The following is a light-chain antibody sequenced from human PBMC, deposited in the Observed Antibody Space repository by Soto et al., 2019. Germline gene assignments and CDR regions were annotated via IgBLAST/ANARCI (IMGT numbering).Light chain of an antibody. CDR2: DAS. V-gene: IGKV1-33*01. Sequence: DIQMTQSPSSLSASVGDRVTITCQASRDISVYLNWYQQKPGKPPKLLVFDASNLQTGVPSRFSGSGSRTHFTFTISSLQPEDIATYYCQHYDNLPPYTFGQGTRLEIK. J-gene: IGKJ2*01. CDR1: RDISVY. CDR3: QHYDNLPPYT.